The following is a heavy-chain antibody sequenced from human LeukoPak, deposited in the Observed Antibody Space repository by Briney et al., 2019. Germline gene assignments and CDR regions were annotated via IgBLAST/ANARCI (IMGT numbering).Heavy chain of an antibody. CDR2: IWYDGSNK. Sequence: GGSLRLSCAASGFTFSSYGMHWVRQAPGKGLEWVAVIWYDGSNKYYADSVKGRFTISRDNSKNTLYLQMNSLRAEDTAVYYCASLANWNHGGYFDHWGQGTLVTVSS. CDR3: ASLANWNHGGYFDH. CDR1: GFTFSSYG. D-gene: IGHD1-1*01. J-gene: IGHJ4*02. V-gene: IGHV3-33*01.